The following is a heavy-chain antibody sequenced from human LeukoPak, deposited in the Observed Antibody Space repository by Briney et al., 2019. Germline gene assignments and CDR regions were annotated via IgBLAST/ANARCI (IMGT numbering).Heavy chain of an antibody. Sequence: ASVKVSCKASGYTFTSYYMHWVRQAPGQGLEWMGIINPSGGSTSYAQKFQGRVTMTRDMSTSTVYMELSSLRSEDTAVYYCARGVGVTMIVVVTSTFDYWGQGTLVTVSS. J-gene: IGHJ4*02. CDR3: ARGVGVTMIVVVTSTFDY. CDR1: GYTFTSYY. V-gene: IGHV1-46*01. CDR2: INPSGGST. D-gene: IGHD3-22*01.